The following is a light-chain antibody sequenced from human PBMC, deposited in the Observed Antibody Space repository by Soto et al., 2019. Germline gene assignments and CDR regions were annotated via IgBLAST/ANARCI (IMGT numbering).Light chain of an antibody. CDR1: QSVLYTSNNKNY. CDR2: WAS. J-gene: IGKJ4*01. CDR3: QQRSNWPLT. V-gene: IGKV4-1*01. Sequence: DIVMTQSPDSLAVSLGERATINCKSSQSVLYTSNNKNYFAWYQQKPGQPPKLLIYWASTRESGVPDRFSGSGSGTDFTLTISSLEPEDFAVYYCQQRSNWPLTFGGGTKVDIK.